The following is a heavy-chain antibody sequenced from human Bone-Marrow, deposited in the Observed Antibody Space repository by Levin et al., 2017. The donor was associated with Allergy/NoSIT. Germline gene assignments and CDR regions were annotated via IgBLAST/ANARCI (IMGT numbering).Heavy chain of an antibody. CDR2: IYSGGST. CDR3: ERGWFGELLSH. Sequence: GESLKISCAASGFTVSSNYMSWVRQAPGKGPEWVSVIYSGGSTYYADSVKGRFTISRDNSKNTLYLQMNSLRAEDTAVYYCERGWFGELLSHWGQGTMVTVSS. D-gene: IGHD3-10*01. CDR1: GFTVSSNY. J-gene: IGHJ4*02. V-gene: IGHV3-53*01.